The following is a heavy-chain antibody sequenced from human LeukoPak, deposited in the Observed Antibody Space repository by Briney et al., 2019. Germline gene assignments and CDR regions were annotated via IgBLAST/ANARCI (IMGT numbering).Heavy chain of an antibody. Sequence: ASVKVSCKASGYTFTGYYMHWVRQAPGQRLEWMGWINAGNGNTKYSQEFQGRVTITRDTSASTAYMELSSLRSEDMAVYYCARESYDILTGYYSNYFDYWGQGTLVTVSS. CDR1: GYTFTGYY. CDR2: INAGNGNT. D-gene: IGHD3-9*01. J-gene: IGHJ4*02. V-gene: IGHV1-3*03. CDR3: ARESYDILTGYYSNYFDY.